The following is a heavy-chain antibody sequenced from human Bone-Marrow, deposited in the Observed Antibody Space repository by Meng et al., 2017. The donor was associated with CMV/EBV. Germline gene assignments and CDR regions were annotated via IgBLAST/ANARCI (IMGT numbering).Heavy chain of an antibody. CDR3: TRDAHLTTVTPNWFDP. CDR2: INPNSGDT. J-gene: IGHJ5*02. CDR1: GYTFTGYY. Sequence: QWQLVKAGAEVKKPGASVKVSCKPAGYTFTGYYMHWVRQAPGQGLEWMGCINPNSGDTNYAQKFQGRVTMTRDTSISTAYMELSRLRSDDTAVYYCTRDAHLTTVTPNWFDPWGQGTLVTVSS. D-gene: IGHD4-17*01. V-gene: IGHV1-2*02.